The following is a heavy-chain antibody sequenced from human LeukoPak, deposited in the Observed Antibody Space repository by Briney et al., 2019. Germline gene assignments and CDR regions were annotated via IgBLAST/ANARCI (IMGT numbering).Heavy chain of an antibody. CDR3: ATNYDFWSGYPRH. CDR1: GGSFSGYY. V-gene: IGHV4-31*11. J-gene: IGHJ4*02. CDR2: IYYSGST. D-gene: IGHD3-3*01. Sequence: SETLSLTCAVYGGSFSGYYWNWIRQHPGKSLEWIGYIYYSGSTYYNPSLKSRVTISVDTSKNQFSLKLSSVTAADTAVYYCATNYDFWSGYPRHWGQGTLVTVSS.